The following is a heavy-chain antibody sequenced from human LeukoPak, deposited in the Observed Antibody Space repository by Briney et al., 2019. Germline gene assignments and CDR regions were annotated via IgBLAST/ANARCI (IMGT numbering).Heavy chain of an antibody. D-gene: IGHD3-22*01. CDR3: AIQMTMITVVPYFDY. CDR1: GLTSSDYY. Sequence: GGSLRLSCAASGLTSSDYYMAWIRQAPGKGLEWVSFISSSGTTAYYGDSVKGRFTVSRDNGKNALYLYMNSLRAEDTAVYYCAIQMTMITVVPYFDYWGQGALVTVSS. J-gene: IGHJ4*02. CDR2: ISSSGTTA. V-gene: IGHV3-11*04.